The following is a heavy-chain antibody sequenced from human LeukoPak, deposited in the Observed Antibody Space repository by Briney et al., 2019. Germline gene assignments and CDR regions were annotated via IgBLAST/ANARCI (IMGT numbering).Heavy chain of an antibody. D-gene: IGHD2-15*01. CDR2: IYYSGST. CDR1: GGSISSGGYY. CDR3: ARGTVVRGSWFDP. Sequence: PSQTLSLTCTVSGGSISSGGYYWSWIRQHPGRGLEWIVYIYYSGSTYNNPSLKSRVTISVDTSKNQFSLKLSSVTAADTAVYYCARGTVVRGSWFDPWGQGTLVTVSS. V-gene: IGHV4-31*03. J-gene: IGHJ5*02.